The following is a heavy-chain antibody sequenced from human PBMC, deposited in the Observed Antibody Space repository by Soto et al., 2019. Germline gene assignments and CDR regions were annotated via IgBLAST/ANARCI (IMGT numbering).Heavy chain of an antibody. V-gene: IGHV3-30-3*02. CDR3: AKSSSGLRDYFDS. Sequence: GGSLRLSCAASGFTLSTFAMHWVRQAPGKGLEWVATTSYDGLNTFYGESVGGRFSISRDTSKNTLFPQMNSLKTEDTAVYYCAKSSSGLRDYFDSWGRGTLVTVSS. D-gene: IGHD3-10*01. CDR1: GFTLSTFA. J-gene: IGHJ4*02. CDR2: TSYDGLNT.